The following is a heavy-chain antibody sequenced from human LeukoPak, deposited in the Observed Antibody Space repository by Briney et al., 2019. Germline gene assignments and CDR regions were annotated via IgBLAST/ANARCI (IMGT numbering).Heavy chain of an antibody. CDR2: IYYSGST. CDR3: ARGVDYSNYVDY. J-gene: IGHJ4*02. D-gene: IGHD4-11*01. V-gene: IGHV4-39*07. CDR1: GFTFSNYA. Sequence: NPGGSLRLSCAASGFTFSNYAMSWVRQAPGKGLEWIGSIYYSGSTYYNPPLKSRVTISVDTSRNQFSLKLSSVTAADTAVYYCARGVDYSNYVDYWGQGTLVTVSS.